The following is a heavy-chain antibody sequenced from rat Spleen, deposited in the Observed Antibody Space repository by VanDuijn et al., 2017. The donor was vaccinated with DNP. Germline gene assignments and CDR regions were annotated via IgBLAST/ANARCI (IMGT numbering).Heavy chain of an antibody. CDR2: FSTRGDDT. J-gene: IGHJ4*01. V-gene: IGHV5-46*01. CDR1: GFTFRSFP. D-gene: IGHD1-11*01. CDR3: ARVNYGGYHYVMDA. Sequence: LVESGGGLVPPGRSIKLSCAASGFTFRSFPMAWVRQAPTKGLEWVATFSTRGDDTYYRDSVKDRFTISRDNAKSILYLQMNGLKSEDTATYYCARVNYGGYHYVMDAWGQGASVTVSS.